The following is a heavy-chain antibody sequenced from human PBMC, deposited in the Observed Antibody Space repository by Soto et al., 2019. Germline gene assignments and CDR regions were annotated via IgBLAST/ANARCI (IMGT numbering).Heavy chain of an antibody. J-gene: IGHJ5*02. Sequence: GGSLRLSCAASGFTFSSYWMHWVRQAPGKGLVWVSRIKTDGSSASYADSVKGRFTISRDNAKNTLYLQMSSLRVEDTAVYYCAREKFDPWGQGTLVTVSS. CDR3: AREKFDP. CDR1: GFTFSSYW. V-gene: IGHV3-74*01. CDR2: IKTDGSSA.